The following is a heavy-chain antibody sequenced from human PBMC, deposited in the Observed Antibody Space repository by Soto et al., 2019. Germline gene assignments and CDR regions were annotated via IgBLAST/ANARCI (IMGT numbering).Heavy chain of an antibody. CDR1: GFTFEDYG. Sequence: EMQLVESGGGLVQPGRSLRLSCSASGFTFEDYGMHWVRQAPGKGLEWVSGISWNSGTTGYADSDKGRFTIHRDNAKNCLNMQMNSLSAEDTALYYCAKDVLWVGTATFAYGMDVWGQGTTVTVSS. V-gene: IGHV3-9*01. J-gene: IGHJ6*02. CDR3: AKDVLWVGTATFAYGMDV. CDR2: ISWNSGTT. D-gene: IGHD2-21*02.